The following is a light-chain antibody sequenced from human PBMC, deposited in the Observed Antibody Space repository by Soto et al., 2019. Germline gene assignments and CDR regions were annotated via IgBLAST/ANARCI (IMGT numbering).Light chain of an antibody. CDR3: QQYNDWPPYT. CDR2: GAS. V-gene: IGKV3-15*01. CDR1: QSVGRN. J-gene: IGKJ2*01. Sequence: EIMMTQSPATLSVSPGERATLSCRASQSVGRNLAWYQQKPGQGPRLLIYGASTRATGIPARFSGSGSGTDFTLTISSLQSEDFAVYYCQQYNDWPPYTFCQGTKLEIK.